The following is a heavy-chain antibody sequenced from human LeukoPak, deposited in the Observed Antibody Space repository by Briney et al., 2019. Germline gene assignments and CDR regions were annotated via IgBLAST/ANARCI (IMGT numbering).Heavy chain of an antibody. CDR2: INTNTGNP. Sequence: ASVKVSCKASGYTFTSYAMDWVRQAPGQGLEWMGWINTNTGNPTYAQGFTGRFVFSLDTSVSTAYLQISSLKAEDTAVYYCAGDQRGFWSGYYKAHYYMDVWGKGTTVTVSS. J-gene: IGHJ6*03. CDR1: GYTFTSYA. CDR3: AGDQRGFWSGYYKAHYYMDV. V-gene: IGHV7-4-1*02. D-gene: IGHD3-3*01.